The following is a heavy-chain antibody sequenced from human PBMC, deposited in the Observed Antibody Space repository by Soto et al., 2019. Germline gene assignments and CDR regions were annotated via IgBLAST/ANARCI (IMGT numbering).Heavy chain of an antibody. Sequence: PSETLSLTCTVSGGSISSSSYYWGWIRQPPGKGLEWIGSIYYSGSTYYNPSRKSRVTISVDTSKNQFSLKLSSVTAADTAVYYCASQGVYYYDSSGYYFSYWGQGTLVTVSS. V-gene: IGHV4-39*01. D-gene: IGHD3-22*01. CDR3: ASQGVYYYDSSGYYFSY. CDR2: IYYSGST. J-gene: IGHJ4*02. CDR1: GGSISSSSYY.